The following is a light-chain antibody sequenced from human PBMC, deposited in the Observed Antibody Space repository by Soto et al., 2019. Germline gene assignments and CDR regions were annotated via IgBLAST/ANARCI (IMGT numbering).Light chain of an antibody. CDR1: QSVSSSY. Sequence: EIVLTQSPGTLSLSPGERATLCCRASQSVSSSYLAWYQQKPGQAPRLLIYEASNRATGIPARFSGSGSGTDFSLTISSLEPEDSAVYYCQQRSNWPPYTFGQGTKVDIK. V-gene: IGKV3D-20*02. J-gene: IGKJ2*01. CDR2: EAS. CDR3: QQRSNWPPYT.